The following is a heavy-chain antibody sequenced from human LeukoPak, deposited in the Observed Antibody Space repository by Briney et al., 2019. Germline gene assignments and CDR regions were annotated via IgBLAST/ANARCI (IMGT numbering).Heavy chain of an antibody. CDR3: AREGSSGYKSPHDY. V-gene: IGHV4-39*02. D-gene: IGHD3-22*01. CDR2: IYYSGST. CDR1: GGSIGSGGCY. J-gene: IGHJ4*02. Sequence: PSETLSLTCTVSGGSIGSGGCYWSWVRQLPGKGLEWIGSIYYSGSTYYNPSLKSRVTISVDTSKNQFSLKLSSVTAADTAVYYCAREGSSGYKSPHDYWGQGTLVTVSS.